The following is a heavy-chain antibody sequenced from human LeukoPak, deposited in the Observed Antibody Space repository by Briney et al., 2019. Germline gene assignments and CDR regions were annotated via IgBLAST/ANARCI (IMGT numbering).Heavy chain of an antibody. D-gene: IGHD6-13*01. CDR1: GYTFTGYY. CDR2: MNPNSGNT. CDR3: ARVGSSWYSSLYYYYGMDV. V-gene: IGHV1-8*02. J-gene: IGHJ6*02. Sequence: ASVKVSCKASGYTFTGYYMHWVRQAPGQGLEWMGWMNPNSGNTGYAQKFQGRVTMTRNTSISTAYMELSSLRSEDTAVYYCARVGSSWYSSLYYYYGMDVWGQGTTVTVSS.